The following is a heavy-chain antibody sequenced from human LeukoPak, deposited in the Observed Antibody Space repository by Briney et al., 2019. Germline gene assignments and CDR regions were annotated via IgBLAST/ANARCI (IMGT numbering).Heavy chain of an antibody. CDR1: GGSINSGTYY. V-gene: IGHV4-39*01. J-gene: IGHJ4*02. CDR3: DGGYNGYGPYYFDY. CDR2: IYYSGDT. Sequence: SETLSLTCTVSGGSINSGTYYCGWIRQPPGKGLEWIGSIYYSGDTYYNPSLKSRVTISVDTSKNQLSLKLSSVTAADTAVYYCDGGYNGYGPYYFDYWGQGTLVPVSS. D-gene: IGHD5-12*01.